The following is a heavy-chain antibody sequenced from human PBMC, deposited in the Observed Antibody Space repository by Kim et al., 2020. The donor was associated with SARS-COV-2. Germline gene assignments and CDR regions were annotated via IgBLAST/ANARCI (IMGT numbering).Heavy chain of an antibody. CDR2: ISGSTGTL. D-gene: IGHD2-15*01. CDR1: GFTFSDLG. Sequence: GGSLRLSCVASGFTFSDLGMHWVRQAPGKGPEWVSHISGSTGTLYYIDSVKGRFTISRDNAKNSLYLQMNSLRDEDTAVYYCASDVYGGKNYWGQGTLVT. J-gene: IGHJ4*02. CDR3: ASDVYGGKNY. V-gene: IGHV3-48*02.